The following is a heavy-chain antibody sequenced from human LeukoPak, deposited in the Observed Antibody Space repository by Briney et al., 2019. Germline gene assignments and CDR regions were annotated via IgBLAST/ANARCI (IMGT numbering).Heavy chain of an antibody. CDR3: ARDQSDYVWGSYRYNAFDI. J-gene: IGHJ3*02. D-gene: IGHD3-16*02. CDR1: GGTFSSYA. Sequence: SVKVSCKASGGTFSSYAISWVRQAPGQGLEWMGGIIPIFGTANYAQKFQGRVTITTDESTSTAYMELSSLRSEDTAVYYCARDQSDYVWGSYRYNAFDIWGQGTMVTVSS. CDR2: IIPIFGTA. V-gene: IGHV1-69*05.